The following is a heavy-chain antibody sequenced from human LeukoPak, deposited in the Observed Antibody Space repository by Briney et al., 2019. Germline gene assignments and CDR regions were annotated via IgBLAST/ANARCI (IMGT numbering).Heavy chain of an antibody. D-gene: IGHD3-22*01. CDR3: ARPAYYYESSGHSSYFDY. V-gene: IGHV3-30-3*01. Sequence: GGSLRLSCAASGFTFSSYAMHWVRQAPGKGLEWVAVISYDGSNKYYADSVKGRFTISRDNSKNTLYLQVNSLRAEDTAVYYCARPAYYYESSGHSSYFDYWGQGTLVTVSS. CDR1: GFTFSSYA. CDR2: ISYDGSNK. J-gene: IGHJ4*02.